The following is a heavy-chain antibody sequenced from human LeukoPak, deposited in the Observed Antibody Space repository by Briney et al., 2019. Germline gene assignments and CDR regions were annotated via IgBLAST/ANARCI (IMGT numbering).Heavy chain of an antibody. J-gene: IGHJ4*02. V-gene: IGHV4-34*01. D-gene: IGHD1-1*01. CDR3: ARVQVGRKGVYYFDY. CDR1: GGSFSGYY. CDR2: IYYSGST. Sequence: PSETLSLTCAVYGGSFSGYYWSWIRQPPGKGLEWIGSIYYSGSTYYNPSLKSRVTISVDTSKNQFSLKLSSVTAADTAVYYCARVQVGRKGVYYFDYWGQGTLVTVSS.